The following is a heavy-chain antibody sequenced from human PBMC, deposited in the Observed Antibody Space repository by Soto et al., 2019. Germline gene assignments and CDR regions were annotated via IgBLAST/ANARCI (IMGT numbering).Heavy chain of an antibody. J-gene: IGHJ6*04. Sequence: SVKVSCKASGYTFTSYGISWVRQAPGQGLEWMGWISAYNGNTNYAQKLQGRVTMTTDTSTSTAYMELRSLRSDDTAVYYCARDPGGKHYYYYGMDVWGKGTTVTVSS. CDR3: ARDPGGKHYYYYGMDV. V-gene: IGHV1-18*01. CDR2: ISAYNGNT. D-gene: IGHD1-1*01. CDR1: GYTFTSYG.